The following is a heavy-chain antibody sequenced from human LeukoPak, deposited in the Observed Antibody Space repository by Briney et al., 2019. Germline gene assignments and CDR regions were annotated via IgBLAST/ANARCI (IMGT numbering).Heavy chain of an antibody. Sequence: PSETLSLTCTVSGGSISSYYWSWIRQPPGKGLEWIGYIYYSGSTNYNPSLKSRVTMSVDTSKNQFSLKLSSVTAADTAVYYCARVSSGDAFDIWGQGTMVTVSS. CDR2: IYYSGST. CDR3: ARVSSGDAFDI. D-gene: IGHD1-14*01. V-gene: IGHV4-59*12. J-gene: IGHJ3*02. CDR1: GGSISSYY.